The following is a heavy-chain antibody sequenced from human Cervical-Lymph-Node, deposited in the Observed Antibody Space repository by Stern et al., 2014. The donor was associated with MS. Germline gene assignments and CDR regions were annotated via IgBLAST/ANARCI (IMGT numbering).Heavy chain of an antibody. J-gene: IGHJ4*02. CDR2: IYPGDSDT. Sequence: EVQLLESGTEVKKPGESLKISCKGSGYSFTANWIAWVRQMPGKGLEWMGIIYPGDSDTRYSPSFQGQVTISADKSISTAYLQWSSLKASDTAMYYCARDYGDYAFDYWGQGTLVTVSS. D-gene: IGHD4-17*01. CDR1: GYSFTANW. V-gene: IGHV5-51*01. CDR3: ARDYGDYAFDY.